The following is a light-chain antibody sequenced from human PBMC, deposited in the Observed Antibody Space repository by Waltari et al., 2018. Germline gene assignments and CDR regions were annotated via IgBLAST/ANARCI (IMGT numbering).Light chain of an antibody. V-gene: IGKV1-NL1*01. CDR2: RAS. CDR1: QGIGNN. J-gene: IGKJ1*01. Sequence: DIQMTQSPSSLSASVGDTVTITCQASQGIGNNLNWYQQKPGKAPKLLIYRASSLQSRIPSLFNGSGSGTDCTLTISSLQPEDFATYYCQQGYNYPRTFGQGTKVEIK. CDR3: QQGYNYPRT.